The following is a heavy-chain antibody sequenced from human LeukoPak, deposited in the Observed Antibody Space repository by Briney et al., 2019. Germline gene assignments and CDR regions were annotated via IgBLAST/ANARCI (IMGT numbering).Heavy chain of an antibody. CDR1: GGSMRYFH. CDR3: ARVMREYSYGFSYLGY. J-gene: IGHJ4*02. D-gene: IGHD5-18*01. CDR2: IYYSGST. V-gene: IGHV4-59*01. Sequence: SETLSLTCTVSGGSMRYFHWSWIRQPPGKGLEWIGNIYYSGSTHYNPSLKSRVVISVDTSKNQFSLKLSSVTAADTAVYYCARVMREYSYGFSYLGYWGQGTLVTVSS.